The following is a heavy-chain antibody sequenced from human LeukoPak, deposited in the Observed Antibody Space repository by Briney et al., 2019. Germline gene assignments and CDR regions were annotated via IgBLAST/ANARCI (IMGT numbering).Heavy chain of an antibody. J-gene: IGHJ6*02. CDR1: GYTFPSYF. Sequence: ASVKVSCKASGYTFPSYFMHWVRQAPGQGLEWMGIINPTGGSTTYAQKFQGRVTMTRDTSTSTAYMELSSLRSEDAAVYYCARSDVDTAMALYYYYGMDVWGQGTTVTVSS. V-gene: IGHV1-46*01. D-gene: IGHD5-18*01. CDR2: INPTGGST. CDR3: ARSDVDTAMALYYYYGMDV.